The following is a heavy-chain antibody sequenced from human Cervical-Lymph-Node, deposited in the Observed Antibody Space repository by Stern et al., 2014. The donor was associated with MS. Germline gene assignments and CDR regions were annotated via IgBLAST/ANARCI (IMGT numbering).Heavy chain of an antibody. CDR1: GGTSNSHA. V-gene: IGHV1-69*01. Sequence: VQLLESGAEVKKPGSSAKVSCKASGGTSNSHAISWVRQAPGQGLEWMGGIITSYGTTNYAEKFQGRVTITADESTSTAYMELRSLRSEDTAVYYCARDWYSYGSAYYYGLDVWGQGTAVTVSS. D-gene: IGHD5-18*01. CDR2: IITSYGTT. J-gene: IGHJ6*02. CDR3: ARDWYSYGSAYYYGLDV.